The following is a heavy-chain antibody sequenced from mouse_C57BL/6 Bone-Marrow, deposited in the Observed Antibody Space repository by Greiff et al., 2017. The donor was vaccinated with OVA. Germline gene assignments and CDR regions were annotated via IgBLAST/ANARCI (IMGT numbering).Heavy chain of an antibody. CDR3: ASGPNYFSFDY. Sequence: VQLQQPGAELVRPGSSVKLSCKASGYTFTSYWMHWVKQRPIQGLEWIGNIDPSDSETHYNQKFKDKATLTVDKSSSTAYMQLSSLTSEDSAVYYCASGPNYFSFDYWGQGTTLTVSS. J-gene: IGHJ2*01. D-gene: IGHD2-1*01. CDR2: IDPSDSET. CDR1: GYTFTSYW. V-gene: IGHV1-52*01.